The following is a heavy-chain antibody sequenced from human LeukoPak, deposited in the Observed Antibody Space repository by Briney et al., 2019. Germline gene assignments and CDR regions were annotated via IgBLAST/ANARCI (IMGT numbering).Heavy chain of an antibody. CDR1: GGSFNSYS. V-gene: IGHV4-59*08. CDR3: ARDGARTDYDYFFDY. Sequence: SETLSLTCTVPGGSFNSYSWNWIRQPPGKGLEWIGYVYYIGSTNYNPSLKSRVTISVDTSKNQFSLKLTSVTAADTAVYYCARDGARTDYDYFFDYWGQGTLVTVSS. D-gene: IGHD1-26*01. J-gene: IGHJ4*02. CDR2: VYYIGST.